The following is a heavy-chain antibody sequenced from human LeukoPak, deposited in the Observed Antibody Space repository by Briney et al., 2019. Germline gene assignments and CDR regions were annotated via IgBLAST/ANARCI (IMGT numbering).Heavy chain of an antibody. CDR1: GGTFSSYA. Sequence: SVKVSCKASGGTFSSYAVSWVRQAPGQGLEWMGGVIPIFRTANLPQKLQGRLTMTTDTSTNTAYMDLRSLRSDDTAVYYCARDPQQLVGATGGGFGYWGQGTLVTVSS. J-gene: IGHJ4*02. CDR2: VIPIFRTA. CDR3: ARDPQQLVGATGGGFGY. V-gene: IGHV1-69*05. D-gene: IGHD1-26*01.